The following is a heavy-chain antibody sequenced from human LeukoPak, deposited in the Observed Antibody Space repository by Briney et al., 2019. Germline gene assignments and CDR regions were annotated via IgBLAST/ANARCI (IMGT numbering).Heavy chain of an antibody. CDR1: GFTFSSYS. Sequence: GGSLRLSCGASGFTFSSYSMNWVRQAPGKGLEWVSYMSSSSSTIYYADSVKGRFTICRDNAKNSMYLQMNSLRAEDTAVYYCARDGDCYDSSGYHHAFDIWGQGTMVTVSS. CDR3: ARDGDCYDSSGYHHAFDI. V-gene: IGHV3-48*01. CDR2: MSSSSSTI. J-gene: IGHJ3*02. D-gene: IGHD3-22*01.